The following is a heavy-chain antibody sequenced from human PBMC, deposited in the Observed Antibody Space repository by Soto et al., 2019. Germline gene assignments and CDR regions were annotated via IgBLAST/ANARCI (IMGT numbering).Heavy chain of an antibody. CDR1: GFTFSSDS. CDR3: ARCSNYEYYYYMDV. Sequence: PRGALGLPCAASGFTFSSDSKNWGRQGPGKGLEWVSSISSSSSYIYYADSVKGRFTISRDNAKNSLYLQMNSLRAEDTAVYYCARCSNYEYYYYMDVWGKGTTVTVSS. V-gene: IGHV3-21*01. J-gene: IGHJ6*03. D-gene: IGHD4-4*01. CDR2: ISSSSSYI.